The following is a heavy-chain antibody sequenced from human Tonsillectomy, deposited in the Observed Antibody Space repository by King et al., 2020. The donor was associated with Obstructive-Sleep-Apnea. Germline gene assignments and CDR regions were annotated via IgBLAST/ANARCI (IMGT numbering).Heavy chain of an antibody. D-gene: IGHD2-2*01. CDR3: AMGKVCSSTSCYGVDD. J-gene: IGHJ4*02. CDR2: IYYTGST. V-gene: IGHV4-31*03. CDR1: GGSISSGGYF. Sequence: VQLQESGPGLVKPSQTLSLTCTVSGGSISSGGYFWSWIRQHPGKGLEWIGFIYYTGSTYYNPSLKSRVTISVGTSKNQFSLKLSSVTAADTAVYYCAMGKVCSSTSCYGVDDWGQGTLVTVSS.